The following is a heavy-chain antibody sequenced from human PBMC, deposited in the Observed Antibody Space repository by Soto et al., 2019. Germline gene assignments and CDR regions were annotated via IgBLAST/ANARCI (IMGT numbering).Heavy chain of an antibody. CDR1: GFSLSTSGVG. D-gene: IGHD7-27*01. Sequence: SGPTLVNPTQTLTLPCTFSGFSLSTSGVGVGWIRQPPGKALEWLALIYWDDDKRYSPSLKSRLTITKDTSKNQVVLTMTNMDPVDTATYYCARASSANWGPLTDYWGQGTLVTVSS. CDR2: IYWDDDK. J-gene: IGHJ4*02. CDR3: ARASSANWGPLTDY. V-gene: IGHV2-5*02.